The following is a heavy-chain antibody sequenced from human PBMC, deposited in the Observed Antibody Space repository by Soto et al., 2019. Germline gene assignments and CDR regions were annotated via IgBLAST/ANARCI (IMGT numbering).Heavy chain of an antibody. CDR1: GFTFTSSA. J-gene: IGHJ4*02. V-gene: IGHV1-58*01. CDR3: AADVTAAAGLDY. D-gene: IGHD6-13*01. Sequence: SVKVFCKASGFTFTSSAVQWVRQARGQRLEWIGWIVVGSGNTNYAQKFQERVTITRDMSTSTAYMELSSLRSEDTAVYYCAADVTAAAGLDYWGQGTLVTVSS. CDR2: IVVGSGNT.